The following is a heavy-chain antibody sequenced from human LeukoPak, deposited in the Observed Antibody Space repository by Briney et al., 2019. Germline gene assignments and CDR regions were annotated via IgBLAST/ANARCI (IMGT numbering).Heavy chain of an antibody. V-gene: IGHV1-8*01. D-gene: IGHD7-27*01. CDR1: GYTFTSYD. CDR2: MSPNSGDT. CDR3: ARGPPNWGYDY. J-gene: IGHJ4*02. Sequence: ASVKLSCKASGYTFTSYDFNWVRQATGQRPEWMGWMSPNSGDTGYAQKFQGRVTMTRNTSISTAYMELSSLRSDDTAVYYCARGPPNWGYDYWGPGTLVTVSS.